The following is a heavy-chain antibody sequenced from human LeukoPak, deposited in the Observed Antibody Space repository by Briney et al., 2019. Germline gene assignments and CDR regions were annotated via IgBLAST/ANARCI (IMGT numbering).Heavy chain of an antibody. D-gene: IGHD3-22*01. V-gene: IGHV4-39*01. CDR2: IYYSGST. CDR1: GGSIGSSSYY. Sequence: SETLSLTCTVSGGSIGSSSYYWGWIRQPPGKGLEWIGSIYYSGSTYYNPSLKSRVTISVDTSKNQFSLKLSSVTAADTAVYYCASRITMIVVGPFDYWGQGTLVTVSS. J-gene: IGHJ4*02. CDR3: ASRITMIVVGPFDY.